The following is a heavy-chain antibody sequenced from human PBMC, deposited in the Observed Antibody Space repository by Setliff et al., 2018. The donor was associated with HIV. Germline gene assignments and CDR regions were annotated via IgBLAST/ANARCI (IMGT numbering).Heavy chain of an antibody. CDR1: GYTFTNYG. D-gene: IGHD6-19*01. V-gene: IGHV1-18*01. Sequence: ASVNVSCKASGYTFTNYGISWLRQAPGQGLEWMGWISAYNGDTKSTQKFQGRVTMTTDTSTTTAYVELRSLRSDDTAVYYCARNSFPRTVTGTGPLFDSWGQGTLVTVSS. CDR2: ISAYNGDT. J-gene: IGHJ4*02. CDR3: ARNSFPRTVTGTGPLFDS.